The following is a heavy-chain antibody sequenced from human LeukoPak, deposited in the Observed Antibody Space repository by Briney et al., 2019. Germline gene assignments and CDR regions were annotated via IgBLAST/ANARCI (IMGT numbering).Heavy chain of an antibody. V-gene: IGHV4-30-2*01. CDR2: IYHSGST. D-gene: IGHD1-26*01. J-gene: IGHJ4*02. Sequence: PPETLSLTCTVSGGSISSGGYYWSWIRQPPGKGLEWIGYIYHSGSTYYNPSLKSRVTISVDRSKNQFSLKLSSVTAADTAVYYCARMSGSLPGDYWGQGTLVTVSS. CDR1: GGSISSGGYY. CDR3: ARMSGSLPGDY.